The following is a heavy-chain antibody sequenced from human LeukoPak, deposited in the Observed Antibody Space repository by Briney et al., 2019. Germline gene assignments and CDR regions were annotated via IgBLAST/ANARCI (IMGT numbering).Heavy chain of an antibody. CDR2: IYYSGST. D-gene: IGHD3-3*01. Sequence: PSESLSLTCTVSGGSISSYYWSWIRQPPGKGLEWIGYIYYSGSTNYNPSLKSRVTISVDTSMNQFSLKLSSVTAAVTYVYYCARVASAIFFPLGCWFDPWGQGALVTVSS. CDR3: ARVASAIFFPLGCWFDP. CDR1: GGSISSYY. J-gene: IGHJ5*02. V-gene: IGHV4-59*01.